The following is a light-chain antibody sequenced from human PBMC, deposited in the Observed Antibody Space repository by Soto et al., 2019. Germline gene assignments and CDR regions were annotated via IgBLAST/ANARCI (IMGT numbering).Light chain of an antibody. CDR2: GAS. Sequence: EIVMTHSPATLSVTPGGRATLSCRASQSISDTLAWYQQKPGQAPRLLIYGASTRATSFPARFSGSGSGTDFTLTISSLQSEDFAVYYCQQYNNWPWTFGQGTKVDIK. J-gene: IGKJ1*01. V-gene: IGKV3-15*01. CDR3: QQYNNWPWT. CDR1: QSISDT.